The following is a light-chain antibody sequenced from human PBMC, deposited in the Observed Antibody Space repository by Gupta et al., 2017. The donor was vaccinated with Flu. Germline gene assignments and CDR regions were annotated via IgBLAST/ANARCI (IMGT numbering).Light chain of an antibody. J-gene: IGKJ2*01. CDR1: QSVNNNY. Sequence: EIVLTQSPGTLSLSPGERVTLSCRASQSVNNNYLAWYQRKPGQAPRLLFYDASNRATGIPDGFSGSGSGTDFTLTISRLEPEDFAVYYCQHYGSSYTFGQGTKLEI. CDR3: QHYGSSYT. V-gene: IGKV3-20*01. CDR2: DAS.